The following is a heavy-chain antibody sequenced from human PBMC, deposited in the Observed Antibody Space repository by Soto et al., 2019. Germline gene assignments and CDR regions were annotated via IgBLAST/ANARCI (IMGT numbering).Heavy chain of an antibody. V-gene: IGHV4-34*01. CDR2: INHSGST. J-gene: IGHJ4*02. D-gene: IGHD3-10*01. CDR1: GGSFSGYY. CDR3: ARRGVYGSGSYYRPNYFDY. Sequence: QVQLQQWGAGLLKPSETLSLTCAVYGGSFSGYYWSWIRQPPGKGLEWIGEINHSGSTNYNPSLKSRVTIAVDTSKNQFALKLSSVTAADTAVYYWARRGVYGSGSYYRPNYFDYWGQGTLVTVSS.